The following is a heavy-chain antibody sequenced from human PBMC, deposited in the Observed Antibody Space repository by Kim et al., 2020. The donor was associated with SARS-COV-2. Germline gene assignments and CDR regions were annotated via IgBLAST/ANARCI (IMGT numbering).Heavy chain of an antibody. CDR2: IRSKAYGGTT. V-gene: IGHV3-49*04. J-gene: IGHJ4*02. CDR1: GFTFGDYA. Sequence: GGSLRLSCTASGFTFGDYAMSWVRQAPGKGLEWVGFIRSKAYGGTTEYAASVKGRFTISRDDSKSIAYLQMNSLKTEDTAVYYCTRATRRYSSSSNVWWGQGTLVTVSS. CDR3: TRATRRYSSSSNVW. D-gene: IGHD6-6*01.